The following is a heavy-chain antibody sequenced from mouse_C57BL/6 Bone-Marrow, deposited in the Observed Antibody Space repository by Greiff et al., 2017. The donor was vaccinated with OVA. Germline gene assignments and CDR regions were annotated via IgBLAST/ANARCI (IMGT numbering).Heavy chain of an antibody. V-gene: IGHV1-54*01. Sequence: QVQLQQSGAELVRPGTSVKVSCKASGYAFTNYLIEWVKQRPGQGLEWIGVINPGSGGTNYNEKFKGKATLTADKSSSTAYMQLSSLTSEDSAVYFCARIYDGYYYFDYWGQGTTLTVSS. J-gene: IGHJ2*01. CDR3: ARIYDGYYYFDY. D-gene: IGHD2-3*01. CDR1: GYAFTNYL. CDR2: INPGSGGT.